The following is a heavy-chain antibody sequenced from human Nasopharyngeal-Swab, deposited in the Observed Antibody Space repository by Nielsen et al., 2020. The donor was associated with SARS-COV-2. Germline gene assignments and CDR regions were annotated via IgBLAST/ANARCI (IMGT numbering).Heavy chain of an antibody. CDR2: INPDSGDT. J-gene: IGHJ4*02. V-gene: IGHV1-2*02. Sequence: VSVKVSCKTSGYTFTDYYIHWLRQVPGQGLEWVGCINPDSGDTQYAQKFQGRVTVTSDRSRSTAYIDLSRLRSDDTAVYYCARDYYDNYDSDYWGQGTLVTVSS. CDR3: ARDYYDNYDSDY. D-gene: IGHD3-22*01. CDR1: GYTFTDYY.